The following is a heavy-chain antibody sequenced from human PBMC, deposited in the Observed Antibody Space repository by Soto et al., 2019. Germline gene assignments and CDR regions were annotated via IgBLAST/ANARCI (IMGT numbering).Heavy chain of an antibody. V-gene: IGHV3-23*01. D-gene: IGHD4-4*01. Sequence: EVQLLESGGGSVQPGGSLILSCAASGFTFSSYSLSWLRQAPGKGLEWVSGISGSGQTTHYRDSVKGRFTISRDNFRNTLYLQVNSLIAEDTAVYFCGKSRGDSWTTYFFDYWGQGALVSVSS. J-gene: IGHJ4*02. CDR1: GFTFSSYS. CDR3: GKSRGDSWTTYFFDY. CDR2: ISGSGQTT.